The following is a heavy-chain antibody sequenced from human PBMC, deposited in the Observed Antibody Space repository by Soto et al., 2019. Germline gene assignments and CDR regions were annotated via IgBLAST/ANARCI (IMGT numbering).Heavy chain of an antibody. D-gene: IGHD5-12*01. J-gene: IGHJ4*02. CDR1: GFIFSGYA. V-gene: IGHV3-30-3*01. CDR2: ISYDGNTK. Sequence: QVQLVKSGGGVVQPGRSLRLSCAASGFIFSGYAMHWVRQAPGKGLEWVAVISYDGNTKYYADSVKGRFTVSRDNSKNTLYVQMNNLSAEDTAMYYCAKETSAYEIDYWGQGTLVAVSS. CDR3: AKETSAYEIDY.